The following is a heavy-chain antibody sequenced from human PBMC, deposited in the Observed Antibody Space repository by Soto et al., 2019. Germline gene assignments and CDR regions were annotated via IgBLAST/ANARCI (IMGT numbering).Heavy chain of an antibody. CDR3: AKDVVSQWLALGLI. J-gene: IGHJ3*02. CDR2: LGGNSAYI. Sequence: EVQLLESGGGLVQPGGSLRLSCAASGFSFSSYAMSWVRQAPGKGLEWVSALGGNSAYIYYADSVKGRFTISRDNSKNTLYLQMNGLRAEDTAVYYCAKDVVSQWLALGLICGQGTMVTVSS. CDR1: GFSFSSYA. D-gene: IGHD6-19*01. V-gene: IGHV3-23*01.